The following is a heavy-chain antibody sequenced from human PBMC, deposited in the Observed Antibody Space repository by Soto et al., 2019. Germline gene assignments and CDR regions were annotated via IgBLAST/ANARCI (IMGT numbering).Heavy chain of an antibody. Sequence: DVVLVNSGGGFVRPGESLRLSCGASGFRFTCFCMNWVRQGPGKGLEWLSYISGLSATTYYADSVRGRFTVSRDNDMNLVFLQLNNLRGDDTAVYYCTRGGAARPDYWGQGSRVVVSS. CDR2: ISGLSATT. J-gene: IGHJ4*02. D-gene: IGHD2-15*01. V-gene: IGHV3-48*04. CDR1: GFRFTCFC. CDR3: TRGGAARPDY.